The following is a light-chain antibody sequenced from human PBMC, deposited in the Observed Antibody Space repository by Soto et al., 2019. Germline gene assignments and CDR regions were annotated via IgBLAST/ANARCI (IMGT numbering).Light chain of an antibody. J-gene: IGKJ1*01. V-gene: IGKV3-15*01. CDR1: QSVSNF. Sequence: EKVMTQSPATLSMSPGERATLSCRGSQSVSNFLAWYQQKPGQAPRLLIYGASTRATGIPARFSGSGSGTEFTLTISSLQSEDFAVYYCQQYSNWPSWTFGQGTKVEVK. CDR3: QQYSNWPSWT. CDR2: GAS.